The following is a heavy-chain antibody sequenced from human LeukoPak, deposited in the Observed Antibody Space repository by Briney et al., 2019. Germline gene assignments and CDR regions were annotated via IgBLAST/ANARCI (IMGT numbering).Heavy chain of an antibody. D-gene: IGHD6-6*01. J-gene: IGHJ4*02. CDR2: IHQEGRTK. CDR3: ARGDGTSSGLYFHY. V-gene: IGHV3-7*01. Sequence: GESLRLSWAASGFTFNTFWMTWLRQAPGKGLEWVANIHQEGRTKYYADSVKGRFTISRDNANNALNLQINSLRAEDTALYYCARGDGTSSGLYFHYWGQGTLVTVSS. CDR1: GFTFNTFW.